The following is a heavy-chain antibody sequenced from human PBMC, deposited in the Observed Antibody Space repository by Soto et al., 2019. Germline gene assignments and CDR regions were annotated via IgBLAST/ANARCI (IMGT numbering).Heavy chain of an antibody. Sequence: PGGSLRLSCAASGFGFSSYWMHWVRQAPGKGLVWVSRTNNDGSATTYADSVRGRFTSFRDNAKNTLFLQMTSLGVEDTAVYYCAREMATISLGAFDIWREGTMVTVSS. J-gene: IGHJ3*02. CDR3: AREMATISLGAFDI. CDR2: TNNDGSAT. CDR1: GFGFSSYW. D-gene: IGHD5-12*01. V-gene: IGHV3-74*01.